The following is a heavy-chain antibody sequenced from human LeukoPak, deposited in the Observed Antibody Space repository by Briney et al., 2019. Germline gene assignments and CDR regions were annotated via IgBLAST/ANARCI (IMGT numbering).Heavy chain of an antibody. CDR3: ARGLPGSGWAFHF. V-gene: IGHV3-23*01. D-gene: IGHD6-19*01. CDR2: ISEGGT. J-gene: IGHJ4*02. Sequence: PGGSLRLSCAASGFTFSSFAMSWVRQAPGKGLEWVSSISEGGTFYPDSVRGRFSISRDNSKNTLFLQMNSLRADDTAMYYCARGLPGSGWAFHFWGQGTLVTVSS. CDR1: GFTFSSFA.